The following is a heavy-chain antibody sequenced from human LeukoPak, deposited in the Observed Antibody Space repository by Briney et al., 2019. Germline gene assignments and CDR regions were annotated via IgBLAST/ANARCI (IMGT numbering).Heavy chain of an antibody. J-gene: IGHJ4*02. Sequence: GGSLRLSCAASGFTFSSYAMSWVRQAPGKGLEWVSAISGSGGSTHYADSVKGRFTISRDNSKNTLYLQMNSLRAEDTAVYYCAKNSAYSYGYYFDYWGQGTLVTVSS. V-gene: IGHV3-23*01. CDR2: ISGSGGST. CDR3: AKNSAYSYGYYFDY. D-gene: IGHD5-18*01. CDR1: GFTFSSYA.